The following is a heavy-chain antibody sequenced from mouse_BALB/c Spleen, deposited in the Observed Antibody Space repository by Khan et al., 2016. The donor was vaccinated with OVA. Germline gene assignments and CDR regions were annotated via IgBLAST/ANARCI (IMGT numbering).Heavy chain of an antibody. CDR1: GFSLTTYG. CDR3: ARWFDGYSSLYAMDY. J-gene: IGHJ4*01. D-gene: IGHD2-3*01. V-gene: IGHV2-6*02. Sequence: VQLQESGPGLVAPSQSLSITCTVSGFSLTTYGVHWVRQPPGKGLEWLVVIWSDGSTNYNSVLKSRLSISKDNSQSQVFLKMNSLQTDDTAMYYCARWFDGYSSLYAMDYRGQGTSVTVSS. CDR2: IWSDGST.